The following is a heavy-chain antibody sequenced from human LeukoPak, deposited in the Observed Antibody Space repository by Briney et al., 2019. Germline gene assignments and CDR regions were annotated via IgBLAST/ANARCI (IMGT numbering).Heavy chain of an antibody. D-gene: IGHD3-9*01. CDR3: AKDREGYFDWSYYFDY. J-gene: IGHJ4*02. CDR2: ISYDGSNK. CDR1: GFTFSSYG. Sequence: PGGSLRLSCAASGFTFSSYGMHWVRQAPGKGLEWVAVISYDGSNKYYADSVKGRFTISRDNSKNTLYLQMNSLRAEDTAVYYCAKDREGYFDWSYYFDYWGQGTLVTVSS. V-gene: IGHV3-30*18.